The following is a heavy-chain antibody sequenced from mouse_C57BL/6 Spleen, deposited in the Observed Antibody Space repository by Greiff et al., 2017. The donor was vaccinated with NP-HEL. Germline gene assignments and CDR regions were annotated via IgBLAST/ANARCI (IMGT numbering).Heavy chain of an antibody. CDR1: GYTFTSYW. V-gene: IGHV1-53*01. Sequence: QVQLKQPGTELVKPGASVKLSCKASGYTFTSYWMHWVKQRPGQGLEWIGNINPSNGGTSYNEKFKSKATLTVDKSSSTAYMQLSSLTSEDSAVYYCARSGWDPAWFAYWGQGTLVTVSA. D-gene: IGHD4-1*01. J-gene: IGHJ3*01. CDR2: INPSNGGT. CDR3: ARSGWDPAWFAY.